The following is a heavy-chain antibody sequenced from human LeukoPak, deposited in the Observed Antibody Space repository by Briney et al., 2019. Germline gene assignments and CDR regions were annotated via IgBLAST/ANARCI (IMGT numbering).Heavy chain of an antibody. J-gene: IGHJ4*02. CDR3: ARRHHTYYYDSSGYLNDY. V-gene: IGHV3-66*01. Sequence: GGSLRLSCAASGFTVSSNYMSWVRQAPGKGLEWVSVIYSGGSTYYADSVKGRFTISRDNSKNTLYLQMNSLRAEDTAVYYCARRHHTYYYDSSGYLNDYWGQGTLVTVSS. D-gene: IGHD3-22*01. CDR2: IYSGGST. CDR1: GFTVSSNY.